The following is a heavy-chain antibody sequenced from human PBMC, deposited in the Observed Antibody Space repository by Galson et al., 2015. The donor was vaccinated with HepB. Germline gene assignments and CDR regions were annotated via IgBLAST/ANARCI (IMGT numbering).Heavy chain of an antibody. CDR1: GFTFGSYA. Sequence: SLRLSCAASGFTFGSYAMHWVRQAPGKGLEWVAVISYDGSNKNYADSVKGRFFISRDNSKNTLYLHMNSLRADDTALYYCAKSTASYGPSDAFDVWGQGTMVTVSS. V-gene: IGHV3-30-3*02. J-gene: IGHJ3*01. D-gene: IGHD5-18*01. CDR2: ISYDGSNK. CDR3: AKSTASYGPSDAFDV.